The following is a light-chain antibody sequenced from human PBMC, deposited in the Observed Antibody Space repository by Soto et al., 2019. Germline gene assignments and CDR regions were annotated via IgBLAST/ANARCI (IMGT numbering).Light chain of an antibody. CDR2: RNT. J-gene: IGLJ2*01. CDR3: SSYAGSKNYVI. Sequence: QSALTQPPSVSGAPGQRVTISCTGSSSNIGAGYDVHWYQQVPGTAPKLLIYRNTYRPSGVPDRFSGSKSGTSASLAITGLQAEDEADYYCSSYAGSKNYVIFGGGTKLTVL. CDR1: SSNIGAGYD. V-gene: IGLV1-40*01.